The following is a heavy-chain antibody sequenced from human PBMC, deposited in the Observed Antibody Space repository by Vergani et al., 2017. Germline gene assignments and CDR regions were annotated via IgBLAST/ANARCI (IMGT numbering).Heavy chain of an antibody. Sequence: QVQLVQSGAEVKKPGSSVKVSCKASGGTFSSYAISWVRQAPGQGLEWMGRIIPIFGTANYAQKFQGRVTITADESTSTAYTELSSLRSEDTAVYYCARDDRFYYYDSSGRTFDPWGQGTLVTVSS. CDR1: GGTFSSYA. V-gene: IGHV1-69*13. CDR3: ARDDRFYYYDSSGRTFDP. J-gene: IGHJ5*02. CDR2: IIPIFGTA. D-gene: IGHD3-22*01.